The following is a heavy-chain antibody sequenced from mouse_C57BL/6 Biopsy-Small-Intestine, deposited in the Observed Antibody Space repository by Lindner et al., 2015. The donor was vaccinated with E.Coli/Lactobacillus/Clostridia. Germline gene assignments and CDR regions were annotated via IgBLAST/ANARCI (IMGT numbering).Heavy chain of an antibody. J-gene: IGHJ2*01. CDR3: ARRAFSYFTYDYFDY. D-gene: IGHD2-12*01. CDR2: INPYNDGT. Sequence: VQLQESGPELVKPGASVKMSCKASGYTFTNYIMHWVKQKPGQGLEWIGYINPYNDGTKYSEKFKGKATLTSDKSSSTAYMQLSSLTSKASAVYYCARRAFSYFTYDYFDYWGQGTTLTVSS. V-gene: IGHV1-14*01. CDR1: GYTFTNYI.